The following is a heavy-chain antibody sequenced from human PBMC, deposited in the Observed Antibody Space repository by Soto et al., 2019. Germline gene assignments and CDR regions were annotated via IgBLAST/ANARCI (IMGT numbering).Heavy chain of an antibody. CDR3: ASRPGLGYCSGGSCYSDYYYGMDV. V-gene: IGHV4-31*03. D-gene: IGHD2-15*01. J-gene: IGHJ6*02. Sequence: SETLSLTCTVSGGSISSGGFYWSWIRQLPEKGLERIAYIFPSGSTSYNQSLRSRVSISADTSKNQLSLKQNHETAEDTTEYNCASRPGLGYCSGGSCYSDYYYGMDVWGQGTTVT. CDR2: IFPSGST. CDR1: GGSISSGGFY.